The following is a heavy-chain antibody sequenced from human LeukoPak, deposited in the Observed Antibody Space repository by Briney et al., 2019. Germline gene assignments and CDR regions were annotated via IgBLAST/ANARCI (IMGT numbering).Heavy chain of an antibody. J-gene: IGHJ5*01. D-gene: IGHD5-12*01. CDR3: ARRGYSGSDPPDS. CDR1: GFAYSSYT. Sequence: PGGSLRLSCVASGFAYSSYTMNWVRQAPGKGLEWVSSISSGSVCLYYADSVKGRFTISRDNAKNSLYLQMDSLRAEDTAVYYCARRGYSGSDPPDSWGQGTLVTVSS. V-gene: IGHV3-21*01. CDR2: ISSGSVCL.